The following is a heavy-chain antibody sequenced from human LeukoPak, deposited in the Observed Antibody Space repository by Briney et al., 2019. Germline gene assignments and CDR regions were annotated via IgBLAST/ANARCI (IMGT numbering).Heavy chain of an antibody. J-gene: IGHJ4*02. CDR3: ARKTYYYDSGSYSKSYYFDY. Sequence: GGSLRLSCAASGFSLSSYAMSWVRQSPGKGLEWVSAISGGGGSTHYADSVKGRFTISRDNAKNSLFLQLNSLRAEDTAVYYCARKTYYYDSGSYSKSYYFDYWGQGTLVTVSS. D-gene: IGHD3-10*01. V-gene: IGHV3-23*01. CDR1: GFSLSSYA. CDR2: ISGGGGST.